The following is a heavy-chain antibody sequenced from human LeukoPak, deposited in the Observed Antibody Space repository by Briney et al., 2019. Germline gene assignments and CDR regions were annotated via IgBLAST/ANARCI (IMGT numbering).Heavy chain of an antibody. V-gene: IGHV1-69*01. CDR1: GGTFSSYA. D-gene: IGHD6-13*01. Sequence: GSSVKVSCKASGGTFSSYAISWVRQAPGQGLEWMGGIIPIFGTANYAQKFQGRVTITADESTSTAYMELSSLRSEDTAVYYCAREVAAGTGVFDYWGQGTLVTVSS. CDR3: AREVAAGTGVFDY. CDR2: IIPIFGTA. J-gene: IGHJ4*02.